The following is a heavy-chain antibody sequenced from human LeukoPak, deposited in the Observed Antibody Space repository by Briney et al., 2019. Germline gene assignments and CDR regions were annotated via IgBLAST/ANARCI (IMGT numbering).Heavy chain of an antibody. Sequence: PSETLSLTCTVSGGSISSYYWSWIRQPPGKGLEWIGYIYYSGSTNYNPSLKSRVTISVDTSKNQFSLKLSSVTAADTAVYYCVRESRGWYEDSWGQGTLVTVSS. CDR3: VRESRGWYEDS. CDR2: IYYSGST. J-gene: IGHJ5*01. D-gene: IGHD6-19*01. V-gene: IGHV4-59*12. CDR1: GGSISSYY.